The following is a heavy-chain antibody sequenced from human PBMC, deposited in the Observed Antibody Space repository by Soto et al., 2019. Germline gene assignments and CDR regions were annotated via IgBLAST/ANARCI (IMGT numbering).Heavy chain of an antibody. CDR2: IKSKTDGGTT. V-gene: IGHV3-15*01. D-gene: IGHD6-19*01. J-gene: IGHJ4*02. Sequence: GGSLRLSCAASGFTFSNAWMSWVRQAPGKGLEWVGRIKSKTDGGTTDYAAPVKGRFTISRDDSKNTLYLQMNSLKTEDTAVYYCTAVIAVAGTPFFDYWGQGTLVTVS. CDR3: TAVIAVAGTPFFDY. CDR1: GFTFSNAW.